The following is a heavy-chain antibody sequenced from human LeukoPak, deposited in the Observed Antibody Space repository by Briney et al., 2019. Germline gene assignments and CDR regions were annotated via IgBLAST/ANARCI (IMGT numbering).Heavy chain of an antibody. J-gene: IGHJ4*02. CDR1: GGSISSYY. CDR2: IYYSGST. Sequence: SETLSLTCTVSGGSISSYYWSWIRQPPGKGLEWIGHIYYSGSTNYNPSLKSRVTISVDTSKNQFSLKLSSVTAADTAVYYCARLGIAAAGSERGFDYWGQGTLVTVSS. D-gene: IGHD6-13*01. V-gene: IGHV4-59*01. CDR3: ARLGIAAAGSERGFDY.